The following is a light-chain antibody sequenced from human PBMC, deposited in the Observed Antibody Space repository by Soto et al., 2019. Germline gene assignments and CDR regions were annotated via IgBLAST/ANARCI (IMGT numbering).Light chain of an antibody. Sequence: DIQMTQSPSSLSASIGDRVTITCEASQDIGNYLNWYQKKRGKAPKRLIYDASNLETGVPSRLSGSGYGTDFTFTISSMQNEDIETYYCQQYDNLPRTFGHGTRLEIK. V-gene: IGKV1-33*01. J-gene: IGKJ5*01. CDR1: QDIGNY. CDR3: QQYDNLPRT. CDR2: DAS.